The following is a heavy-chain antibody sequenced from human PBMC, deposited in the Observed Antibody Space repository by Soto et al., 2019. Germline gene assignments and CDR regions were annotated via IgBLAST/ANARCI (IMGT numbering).Heavy chain of an antibody. J-gene: IGHJ4*02. CDR2: ISDSGGST. D-gene: IGHD1-1*01. CDR1: GFSFSSYA. V-gene: IGHV3-23*01. Sequence: EVQLLESGGGLVQPGGSLRLSCAASGFSFSSYAMSWVRQAPGKGLEWVSGISDSGGSTYYADSVKGRFTISRDNSKNTLYLHMNSLRAEDTAVYYCAKSNWNDAPIDYWGQGTLVTVSS. CDR3: AKSNWNDAPIDY.